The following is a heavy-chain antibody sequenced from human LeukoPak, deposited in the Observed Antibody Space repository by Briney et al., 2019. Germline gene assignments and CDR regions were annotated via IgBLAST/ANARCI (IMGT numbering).Heavy chain of an antibody. Sequence: PGGSLRLSCAASGFTFSSYGMHWVRQAPGKGLEWVAVMWYDGWNKYYADSVKGRFTISRNNSKNTPYLQMNSLRAEDTAVYYCARFTPEHRSWGQGTLVTVSS. J-gene: IGHJ4*02. CDR3: ARFTPEHRS. V-gene: IGHV3-33*08. D-gene: IGHD1/OR15-1a*01. CDR1: GFTFSSYG. CDR2: MWYDGWNK.